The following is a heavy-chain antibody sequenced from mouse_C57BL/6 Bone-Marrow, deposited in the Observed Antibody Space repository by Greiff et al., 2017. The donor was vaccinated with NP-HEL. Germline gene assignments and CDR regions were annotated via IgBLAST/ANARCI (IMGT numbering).Heavy chain of an antibody. CDR1: GYSFTGYY. J-gene: IGHJ2*01. Sequence: EVQRVESGPELVKPGASVKISCKASGYSFTGYYMNWVKQSPEKSLEWIGEINPSTGGTTYNQKFKAKATLTVDKSSSTAYMQLKSLTSEDSAVYYCARWFTTVVAFDYWGQGTTLTVSS. V-gene: IGHV1-42*01. D-gene: IGHD1-1*01. CDR2: INPSTGGT. CDR3: ARWFTTVVAFDY.